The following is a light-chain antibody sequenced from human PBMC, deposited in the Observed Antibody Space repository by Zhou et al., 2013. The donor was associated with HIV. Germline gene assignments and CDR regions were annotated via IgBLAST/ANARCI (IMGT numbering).Light chain of an antibody. J-gene: IGKJ3*01. CDR3: QQAYIFPRT. V-gene: IGKV1-9*01. Sequence: IQLTQSPSSLSASVGDRVTISCRASQGFSSYVAWYQQKPGEAPKLLIYAASTLQSGVPSRFSGSGSGTDFTLTISDLQPEDVATYYCQQAYIFPRTFGPGTKVDIK. CDR1: QGFSSY. CDR2: AAS.